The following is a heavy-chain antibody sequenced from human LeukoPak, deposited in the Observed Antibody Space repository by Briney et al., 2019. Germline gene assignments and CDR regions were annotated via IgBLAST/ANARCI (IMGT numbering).Heavy chain of an antibody. CDR3: AKDQSAAYYDYVWGSYRQYYFDY. V-gene: IGHV3-23*01. CDR2: ISGSGGST. D-gene: IGHD3-16*02. Sequence: GGSLRLSCAASGFTFSSYAMSWVRQAPGKGLEGVSAISGSGGSTYYADSVKGRFTISRDNSKNTLYLQMNSLRAEDTAVYYCAKDQSAAYYDYVWGSYRQYYFDYWGQGTLVTVSS. J-gene: IGHJ4*02. CDR1: GFTFSSYA.